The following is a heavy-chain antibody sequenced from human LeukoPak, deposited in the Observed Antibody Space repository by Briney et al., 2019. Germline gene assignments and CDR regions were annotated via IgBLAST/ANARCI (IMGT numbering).Heavy chain of an antibody. Sequence: GESLKISCKGSGYSFTSYWIGWVRQMPGKGLEWMGIIYPGDSDTKYSPSFQGQVTISADKSITTAYLQWSSLKASDTAMYYCARQGVVRRDGYNHFDYWGQGTLVTVSS. D-gene: IGHD5-24*01. V-gene: IGHV5-51*01. J-gene: IGHJ4*02. CDR3: ARQGVVRRDGYNHFDY. CDR1: GYSFTSYW. CDR2: IYPGDSDT.